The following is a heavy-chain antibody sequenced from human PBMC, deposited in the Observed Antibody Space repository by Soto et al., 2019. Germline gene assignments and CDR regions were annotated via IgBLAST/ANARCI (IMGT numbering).Heavy chain of an antibody. D-gene: IGHD6-19*01. CDR1: GFTFSSYS. CDR2: ISSSSSYI. Sequence: EVQLVESGGGLVKPGGSLRLSCAASGFTFSSYSMNWVRQAPGKGLEWVSSISSSSSYIYYADSVKGRFTVSRDNAKNSLYLQMNSLRAEDTAVYYCASEWLAPTSPKSGYWGQGTLVTVSS. V-gene: IGHV3-21*01. J-gene: IGHJ4*02. CDR3: ASEWLAPTSPKSGY.